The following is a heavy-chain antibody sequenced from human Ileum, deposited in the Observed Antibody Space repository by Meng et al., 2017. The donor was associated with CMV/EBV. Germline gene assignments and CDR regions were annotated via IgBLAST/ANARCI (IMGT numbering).Heavy chain of an antibody. V-gene: IGHV3-7*01. CDR2: IKEDGTEK. J-gene: IGHJ6*02. CDR1: GFTFSNYW. CDR3: ARDIDVRDYARHYGMDV. D-gene: IGHD3-10*02. Sequence: GSLKISCAGSGFTFSNYWMSWVRQAPGKGLECVANIKEDGTEKYYVDSVKGRFTISRDNAKNSLYLQMNSLRAEDTAVYYCARDIDVRDYARHYGMDVWGQGTTVTVSS.